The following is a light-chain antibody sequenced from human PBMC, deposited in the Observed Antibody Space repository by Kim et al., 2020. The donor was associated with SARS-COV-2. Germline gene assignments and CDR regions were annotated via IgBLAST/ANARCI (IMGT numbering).Light chain of an antibody. CDR1: QSVSSSY. Sequence: SPGERATLSCRASQSVSSSYLAWYQQKPGQAPRLLIYGASSRATGIPDRFSGSGSGTDFTLTISRLEPEDFAVYYCQQYGSSPQTFGPGTKEDIK. CDR3: QQYGSSPQT. J-gene: IGKJ3*01. V-gene: IGKV3-20*01. CDR2: GAS.